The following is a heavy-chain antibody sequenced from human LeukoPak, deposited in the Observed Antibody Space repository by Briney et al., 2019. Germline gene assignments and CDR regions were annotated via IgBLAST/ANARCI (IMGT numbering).Heavy chain of an antibody. CDR3: ARAGLGYCTNGVCYGNWFDP. Sequence: PSETLSLTCTVSGGSVSSGDYYWSWLRQPPGKGLEWIGYIYYSGSTYYNPSLKSRVTISVDTSKNQFSLKLSSVTAADTAVYYCARAGLGYCTNGVCYGNWFDPWGQGTLVTVSS. V-gene: IGHV4-30-4*01. D-gene: IGHD2-8*01. J-gene: IGHJ5*02. CDR2: IYYSGST. CDR1: GGSVSSGDYY.